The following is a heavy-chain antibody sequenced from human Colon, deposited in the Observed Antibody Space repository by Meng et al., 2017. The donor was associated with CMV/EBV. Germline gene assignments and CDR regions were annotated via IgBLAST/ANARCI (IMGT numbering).Heavy chain of an antibody. Sequence: QLQEPGPGLGKPAETLSLTCTAPGDPISSGIHPWAWFRQPPGKRLEGMGSMYFSGIADYNPSLKSRVTISLHATQKQFSLRLTSVTAADSAVYFCARDLTNKWFYYWGQGTLVTVSS. CDR1: GDPISSGIHP. V-gene: IGHV4-39*07. D-gene: IGHD1-26*01. CDR2: MYFSGIA. J-gene: IGHJ4*02. CDR3: ARDLTNKWFYY.